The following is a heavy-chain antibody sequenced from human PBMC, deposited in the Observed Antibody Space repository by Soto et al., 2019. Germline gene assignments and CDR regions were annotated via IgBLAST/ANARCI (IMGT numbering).Heavy chain of an antibody. CDR2: ISYSGTTT. CDR3: ARRFTLFGEVKLSPDFDY. CDR1: GFTFSSHA. V-gene: IGHV3-23*01. J-gene: IGHJ4*02. Sequence: EVQLLESGGGLVQPEGSLRLSCAASGFTFSSHAMSWVRQAPGKGLEWVSAISYSGTTTYYAESVKGWFTISGDNSKNTLYLRMNSLRVEDTAIYYCARRFTLFGEVKLSPDFDYWCKGTLVTVSS. D-gene: IGHD3-3*01.